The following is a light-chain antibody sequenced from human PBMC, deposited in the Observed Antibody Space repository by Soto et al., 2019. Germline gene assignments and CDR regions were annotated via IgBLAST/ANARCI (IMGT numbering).Light chain of an antibody. CDR3: SSYISSSTLHVV. J-gene: IGLJ2*01. V-gene: IGLV2-14*01. CDR2: EVS. Sequence: QSALTQPASGSGSPGQSITISCSGTSSDVGGYNYVSWYQQHPRKAPKLMIYEVSNRPSGVSNRFSGSKSGNTASLTISGLQAEDEADYYCSSYISSSTLHVVFGGGTKLTVL. CDR1: SSDVGGYNY.